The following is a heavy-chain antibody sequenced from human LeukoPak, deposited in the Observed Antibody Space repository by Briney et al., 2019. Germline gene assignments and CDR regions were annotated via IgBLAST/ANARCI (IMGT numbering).Heavy chain of an antibody. Sequence: GGSLRLSCAASGFTFSSCGMHWVRQAPGKGLEWVAVIWYDGSNKYYADSVKGRFTISRDNSKNTLYLQMNSLRAEDTAVYYCARAPYCSSTSCYWFDPWGQGTLVTVSS. V-gene: IGHV3-33*01. CDR2: IWYDGSNK. D-gene: IGHD2-2*01. CDR1: GFTFSSCG. CDR3: ARAPYCSSTSCYWFDP. J-gene: IGHJ5*02.